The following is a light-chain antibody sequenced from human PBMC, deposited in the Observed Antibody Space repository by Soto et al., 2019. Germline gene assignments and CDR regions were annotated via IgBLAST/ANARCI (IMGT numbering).Light chain of an antibody. Sequence: EIVLTQSPGTLSLSPGERATLSCRASQSVSSSYLAWYQQKPGQAPRLLIYGASSRATGIPDRFSGSGSWTDFTLTIRRLEPEDLAVYYCQQYVSSPGTFGQGTKVEIK. J-gene: IGKJ1*01. V-gene: IGKV3-20*01. CDR1: QSVSSSY. CDR2: GAS. CDR3: QQYVSSPGT.